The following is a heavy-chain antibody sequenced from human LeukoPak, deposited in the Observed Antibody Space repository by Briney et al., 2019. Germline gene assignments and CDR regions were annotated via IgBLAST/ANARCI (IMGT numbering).Heavy chain of an antibody. D-gene: IGHD3-10*01. CDR1: GGSVSSGSYY. J-gene: IGHJ4*02. V-gene: IGHV4-61*01. Sequence: SETLSLTCTVSGGSVSSGSYYWSWIRQPPGKGLEWIGYIYYSGSTNYNPSLKSRVTISVDTSKNQFSLKLSSVTAADTAVYYCATPKRTYYYGSGSYPHFDYWGQGTLVTVSS. CDR3: ATPKRTYYYGSGSYPHFDY. CDR2: IYYSGST.